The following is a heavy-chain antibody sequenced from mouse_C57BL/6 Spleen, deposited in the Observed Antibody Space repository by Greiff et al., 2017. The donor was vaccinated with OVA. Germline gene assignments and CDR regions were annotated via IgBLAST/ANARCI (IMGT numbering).Heavy chain of an antibody. J-gene: IGHJ2*01. CDR1: GYAFSSSW. CDR2: IYPGDGDT. CDR3: ARNDYFYFDY. V-gene: IGHV1-82*01. Sequence: VKLMESGPELVKPGASVKISCKASGYAFSSSWMNWVKQRPGKGLEWIGRIYPGDGDTNYNGKFKGKATLTADKSSSTAYMQLSSLTSEDSAVYFCARNDYFYFDYWGQGTTLTVSS. D-gene: IGHD2-4*01.